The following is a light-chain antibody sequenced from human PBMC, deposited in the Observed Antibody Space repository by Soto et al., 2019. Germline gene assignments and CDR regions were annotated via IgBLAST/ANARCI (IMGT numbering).Light chain of an antibody. J-gene: IGKJ4*01. CDR2: GAS. V-gene: IGKV1-33*01. CDR3: QHYVNLPLT. CDR1: QDISNY. Sequence: DIQMTQSPSYLSASVGDRVTITCQASQDISNYLNWYQQKPGKAPKLLIYGASSLETGVPSRFRGSGSGTDFTFTISSLQPEDVATYFCQHYVNLPLTFGGGTKVDIK.